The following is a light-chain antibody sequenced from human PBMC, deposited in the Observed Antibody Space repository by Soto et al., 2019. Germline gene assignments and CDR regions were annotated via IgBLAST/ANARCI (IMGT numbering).Light chain of an antibody. CDR2: DVS. CDR1: SSDVGGYNY. Sequence: QSALTQPASVSGSPGQSITISCTGTSSDVGGYNYVSWYQQHPGKAPKLMIYDVSNRPSGVSNRFSGSKSGNTASLTISGLQAEDEANYYCSSYTSRSTLSVFGTGTKVTLL. V-gene: IGLV2-14*01. CDR3: SSYTSRSTLSV. J-gene: IGLJ1*01.